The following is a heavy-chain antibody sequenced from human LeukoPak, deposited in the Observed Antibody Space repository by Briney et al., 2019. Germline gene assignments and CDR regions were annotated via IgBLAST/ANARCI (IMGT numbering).Heavy chain of an antibody. CDR1: GGSISTSNYY. V-gene: IGHV4-39*07. D-gene: IGHD2-8*02. J-gene: IGHJ6*03. CDR2: IFYSGST. CDR3: ARKDGNLVYYYMDV. Sequence: SETLSLTCTVSGGSISTSNYYWGWIRQPPGKGLEWIGNIFYSGSTYYSPSLRSRVTISLDTSRNQFSLKLNSVTAADTAVYYCARKDGNLVYYYMDVWGKGTTVTVSS.